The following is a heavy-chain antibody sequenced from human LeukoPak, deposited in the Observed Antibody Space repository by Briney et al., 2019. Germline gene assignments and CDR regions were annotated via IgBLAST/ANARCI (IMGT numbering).Heavy chain of an antibody. Sequence: ASVKVSCKASGYTFTSYGISWVRQAPGQGLEWMGWISAYNGNTNYAQELQGRVTMTTDTSTSTAYMELRSLRSDDTAVYYCARDDSITGTSGGFDYWGQGTLVTVSS. CDR3: ARDDSITGTSGGFDY. CDR2: ISAYNGNT. V-gene: IGHV1-18*01. J-gene: IGHJ4*02. D-gene: IGHD1-20*01. CDR1: GYTFTSYG.